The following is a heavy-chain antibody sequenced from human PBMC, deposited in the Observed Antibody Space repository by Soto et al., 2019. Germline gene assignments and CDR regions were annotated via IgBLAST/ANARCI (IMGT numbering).Heavy chain of an antibody. CDR2: IYHSGST. CDR1: GGSISSSNW. J-gene: IGHJ6*02. Sequence: PSETLSLPCAVSGGSISSSNWWSWVRQPPGKGLEWIGEIYHSGSTNYNPSLKSRVTISVDKSKNQFSLKLSSVTAADTAVYYCARDRAAAKNYYGMDVWGQGTTVTVSS. D-gene: IGHD6-13*01. V-gene: IGHV4-4*02. CDR3: ARDRAAAKNYYGMDV.